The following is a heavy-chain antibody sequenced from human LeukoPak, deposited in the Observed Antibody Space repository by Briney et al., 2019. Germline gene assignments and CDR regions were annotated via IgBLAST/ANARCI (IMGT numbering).Heavy chain of an antibody. CDR2: ISAYNGNT. D-gene: IGHD3-22*01. CDR3: ARYSSGYYYYYYYMDV. V-gene: IGHV1-18*01. Sequence: ASVKVSCKASGYTFTTYGISWVRQAPGQGLEWMVWISAYNGNTNYAQKFQGRVTMTTDTSTSTAYMELRSLRSDDTAVYYCARYSSGYYYYYYYMDVWGKGTTVTVSS. J-gene: IGHJ6*03. CDR1: GYTFTTYG.